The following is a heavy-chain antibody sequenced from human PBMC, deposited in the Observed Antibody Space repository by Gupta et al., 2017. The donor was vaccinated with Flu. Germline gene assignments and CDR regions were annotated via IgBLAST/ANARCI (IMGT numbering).Heavy chain of an antibody. J-gene: IGHJ4*02. CDR3: ARGASYCSKGVCSWGYYFQY. D-gene: IGHD2-8*01. CDR2: INAVDCDT. Sequence: APGQRLEWIGRINAVDCDTKYSHKFQGRLTITRDTSANTDYMELSSLTFEDTAVYYCARGASYCSKGVCSWGYYFQYWGQGTLVTVSS. V-gene: IGHV1-3*01.